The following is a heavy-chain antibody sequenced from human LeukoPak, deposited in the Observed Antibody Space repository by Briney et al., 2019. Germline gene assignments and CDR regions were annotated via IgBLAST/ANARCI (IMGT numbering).Heavy chain of an antibody. J-gene: IGHJ6*02. CDR1: GGSISSYY. CDR3: ARVTRSGSYYYYYGMDV. CDR2: IYYSGST. Sequence: SETLSLTCTVSGGSISSYYWSWIRQPPGKGLEWIGYIYYSGSTNYNPSLKSRVTISVGTSKNQFSLKLSSVTAADTAVYYCARVTRSGSYYYYYGMDVWGQGTTVTVSS. D-gene: IGHD1-26*01. V-gene: IGHV4-59*01.